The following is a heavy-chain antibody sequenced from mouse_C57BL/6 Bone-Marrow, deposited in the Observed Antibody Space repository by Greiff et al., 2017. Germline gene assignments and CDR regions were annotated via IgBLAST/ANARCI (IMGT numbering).Heavy chain of an antibody. CDR1: GYTFTSYW. CDR2: INPSNGGT. CDR3: ARSSYSNYCWYFDV. V-gene: IGHV1-53*01. Sequence: QVQLQQPGTELVKPGASVKLSCKASGYTFTSYWMHWVQQRPGPGLEWIGNINPSNGGTNYNEKFKSKATLTVDKSSSTACMQLSSLTSEDSAVYYCARSSYSNYCWYFDVWGTGTTGTVSS. J-gene: IGHJ1*03. D-gene: IGHD2-5*01.